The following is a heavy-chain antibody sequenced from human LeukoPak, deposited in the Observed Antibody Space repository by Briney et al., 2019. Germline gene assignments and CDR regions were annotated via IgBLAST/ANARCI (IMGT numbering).Heavy chain of an antibody. D-gene: IGHD3-10*01. Sequence: GASVKVSCKASGGTFSSYAISWVRQAPGPGLEWMGRIIPILGIANYAQKFQGRVTITADKSTSTAYMELSSLRSEDTAVYYCARGLSSGSGEGGYWGQGTLVTVSS. J-gene: IGHJ4*02. CDR2: IIPILGIA. CDR3: ARGLSSGSGEGGY. V-gene: IGHV1-69*04. CDR1: GGTFSSYA.